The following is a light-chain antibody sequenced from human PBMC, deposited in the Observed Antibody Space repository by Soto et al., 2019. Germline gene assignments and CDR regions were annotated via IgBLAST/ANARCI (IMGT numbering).Light chain of an antibody. J-gene: IGKJ4*01. CDR3: QQYNNWPLT. V-gene: IGKV3-11*01. CDR1: QSVSRY. CDR2: DTS. Sequence: EIVLTQSPGTLSLSPGERATLSCRASQSVSRYLAWYQQKPGQAPRLVIYDTSYRATGIPARFSGSGSGTEFTLTISSLQSEDFAVYYCQQYNNWPLTFGGGTKVDI.